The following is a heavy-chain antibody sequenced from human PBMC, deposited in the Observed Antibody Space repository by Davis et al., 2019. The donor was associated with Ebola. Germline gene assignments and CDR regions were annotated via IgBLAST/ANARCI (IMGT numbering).Heavy chain of an antibody. V-gene: IGHV1-18*04. CDR1: GYTFTSYG. CDR2: ISAYNGNT. D-gene: IGHD4-11*01. J-gene: IGHJ6*02. CDR3: AVTGASTVNDEIYYYYGMDV. Sequence: ASVKVSCKASGYTFTSYGISWVRQAPGQGLEWMGWISAYNGNTNYAQKLQGRVTMTTDTSTSTAYMELRSLRSDDTAVYYCAVTGASTVNDEIYYYYGMDVWGQGTTVTVSS.